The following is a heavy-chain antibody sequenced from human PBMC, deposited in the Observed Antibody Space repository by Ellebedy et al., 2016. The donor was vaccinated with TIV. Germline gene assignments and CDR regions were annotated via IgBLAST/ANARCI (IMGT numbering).Heavy chain of an antibody. D-gene: IGHD6-19*01. CDR2: VIPIFKRT. V-gene: IGHV1-69*13. CDR1: GDSFTDHS. CDR3: SARDIAVSGKDY. J-gene: IGHJ4*02. Sequence: ASVKVSCXASGDSFTDHSFSWVRQAPGQGLEWIGGVIPIFKRTNYAVHGRVTITADESTKMSYMDLSSLRSDDTAVYFCSARDIAVSGKDYWGQGTQVTVSS.